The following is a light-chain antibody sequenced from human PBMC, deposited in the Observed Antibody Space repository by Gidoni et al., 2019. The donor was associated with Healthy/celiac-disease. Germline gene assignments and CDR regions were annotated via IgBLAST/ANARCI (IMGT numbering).Light chain of an antibody. CDR3: QQYNSYSGIT. CDR1: QSISSW. V-gene: IGKV1-5*03. J-gene: IGKJ4*01. Sequence: DIQMTQSPSTLSASVGDRGTITCRASQSISSWLAWYQQKPGKAPKLLIYKASSLESGVPSRFSGSGSGTEFTLTISSLQPDDFATYYCQQYNSYSGITFGGGTKVEIK. CDR2: KAS.